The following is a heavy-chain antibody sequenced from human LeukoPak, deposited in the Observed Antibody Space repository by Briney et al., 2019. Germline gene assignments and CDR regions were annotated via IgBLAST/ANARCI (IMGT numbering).Heavy chain of an antibody. CDR1: GFTFSSYA. V-gene: IGHV3-23*01. CDR3: AKETTGSGSYNYDY. Sequence: GGSLRLSCAASGFTFSSYAMSWVRQAPGKGLEWVSASSGSGGSTYYADSVKGRFTISRDNSKNTLYLQMNSLRAEDTAVYYCAKETTGSGSYNYDYWGQGTLVTVSS. CDR2: SSGSGGST. J-gene: IGHJ4*02. D-gene: IGHD3-10*01.